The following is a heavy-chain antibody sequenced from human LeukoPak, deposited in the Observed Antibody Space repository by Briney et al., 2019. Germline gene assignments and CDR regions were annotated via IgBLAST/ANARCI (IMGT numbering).Heavy chain of an antibody. J-gene: IGHJ3*02. CDR1: GYTFTGYY. D-gene: IGHD3-10*01. V-gene: IGHV1-2*02. Sequence: ASVKVSCKASGYTFTGYYMHWVRQAPGQGLEWMGWINPNSGGTNYAQKFQGRVTMTRDTSISTAYMELSRLRSDDTAVYYCARAGLLWFGLDHDAFDIWGQGTMVTVSS. CDR3: ARAGLLWFGLDHDAFDI. CDR2: INPNSGGT.